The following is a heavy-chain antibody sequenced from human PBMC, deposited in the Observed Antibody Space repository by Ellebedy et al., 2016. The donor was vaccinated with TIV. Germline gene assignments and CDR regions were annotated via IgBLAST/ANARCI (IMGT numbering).Heavy chain of an antibody. CDR1: GFAFSSFA. Sequence: PGGSLRLSCGAFGFAFSSFAMGWVRRTPGKGLEGVSGLYGSGRGIWYSDSVKGRFTISRDNSKNTVYLQMNSLGAEDTGIYYCVKDQIAGDGRWVFDLWGQGTMVTVSS. CDR2: LYGSGRGI. D-gene: IGHD5-24*01. CDR3: VKDQIAGDGRWVFDL. J-gene: IGHJ3*01. V-gene: IGHV3-23*01.